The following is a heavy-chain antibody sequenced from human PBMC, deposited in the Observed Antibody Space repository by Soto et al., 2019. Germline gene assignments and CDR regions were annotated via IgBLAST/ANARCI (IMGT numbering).Heavy chain of an antibody. CDR1: GFTFSTYA. J-gene: IGHJ4*02. CDR3: ARGWRDSSGYTYY. V-gene: IGHV3-30-3*01. Sequence: QVQLVESGGGGAQPGRSLRLSRAAPGFTFSTYAMQWARQAPGKGLEWVAVISYDGSNKYTPDSVKGRFTISRDNSKNTLYLQMNSLRAEDTAVYYCARGWRDSSGYTYYWGQGTLVTVSS. D-gene: IGHD3-22*01. CDR2: ISYDGSNK.